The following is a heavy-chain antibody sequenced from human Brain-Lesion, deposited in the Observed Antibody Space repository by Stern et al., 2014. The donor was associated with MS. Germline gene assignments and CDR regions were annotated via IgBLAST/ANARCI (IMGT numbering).Heavy chain of an antibody. CDR3: ARAVRNQLLSEY. Sequence: QVQLVQSGAEVKKPGASVKVSCKASGYTFSSYDITWVRQASGHGLEWMGWMNPYSGNTGYAQKFKGRVSMTSDPSISTVYMELTSLISDDTAVYFCARAVRNQLLSEYWGQGTLVTVSS. CDR1: GYTFSSYD. CDR2: MNPYSGNT. V-gene: IGHV1-8*01. D-gene: IGHD2-2*01. J-gene: IGHJ4*02.